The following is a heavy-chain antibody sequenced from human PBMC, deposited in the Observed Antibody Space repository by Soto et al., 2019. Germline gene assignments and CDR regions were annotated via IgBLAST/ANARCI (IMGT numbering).Heavy chain of an antibody. Sequence: SVKVSCKASGGTFSSYAISWVRQAPGQGLEWMGGIIPIFGTANYAQKFQGRVTITADESTSTAYMELSSLRSEDTAVYYCAGHTDILTGDYPYYYYYYGMDVWGQGTTVTV. D-gene: IGHD3-9*01. CDR1: GGTFSSYA. V-gene: IGHV1-69*13. CDR2: IIPIFGTA. CDR3: AGHTDILTGDYPYYYYYYGMDV. J-gene: IGHJ6*02.